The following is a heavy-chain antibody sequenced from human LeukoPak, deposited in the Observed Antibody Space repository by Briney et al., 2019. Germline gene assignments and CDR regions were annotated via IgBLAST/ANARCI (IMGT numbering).Heavy chain of an antibody. D-gene: IGHD3-10*01. CDR1: DVSINSSY. CDR2: IYYSGST. J-gene: IGHJ3*02. CDR3: AKSNGYGLIDI. V-gene: IGHV4-59*01. Sequence: SETLSLTGSVSDVSINSSYWSWIRQPPGKGLEWIGYIYYSGSTHYNPSLKSRLTISVDKAKNQFSLKVSSVTAADTAVYYCAKSNGYGLIDIWGQGTMVTVSS.